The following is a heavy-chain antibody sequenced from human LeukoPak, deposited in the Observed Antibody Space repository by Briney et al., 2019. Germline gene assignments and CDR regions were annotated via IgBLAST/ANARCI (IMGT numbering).Heavy chain of an antibody. CDR3: ATHYDILTGYRY. V-gene: IGHV1-24*01. D-gene: IGHD3-9*01. J-gene: IGHJ4*02. CDR2: FDPEDGET. Sequence: ASVKVSCKVSGYTLTELSMHWVRQAPGKGLEWMGGFDPEDGETLYAQKFQGRVTMTEDTSTDTAYMELSSLRSEDTAVYYCATHYDILTGYRYWGQGTLVTVSS. CDR1: GYTLTELS.